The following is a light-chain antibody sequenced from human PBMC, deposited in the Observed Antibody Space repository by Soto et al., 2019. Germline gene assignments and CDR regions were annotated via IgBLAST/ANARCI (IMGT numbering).Light chain of an antibody. CDR2: DAS. CDR1: QYISTW. J-gene: IGKJ3*01. V-gene: IGKV1-5*01. CDR3: QYHDHH. Sequence: DIQMTQSPSTLSASVGDRVTLTCRASQYISTWLAWYQQKPGKAPKLLIHDASSLQSGVPSRFSGRGSGTEFTLTITSLQPDDFATYYCQYHDHHFGPGTKVDIK.